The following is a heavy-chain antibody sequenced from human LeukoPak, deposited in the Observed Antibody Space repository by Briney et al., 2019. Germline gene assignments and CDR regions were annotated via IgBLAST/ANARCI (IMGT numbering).Heavy chain of an antibody. Sequence: ASVKVSCKASGYTFTGYYMHWVRQAPGQGLEWMGWINPNSGGTNYAQKFQGWVTMTRDTSISTAYMELSRLRSDDTAVYYCARDRGGSYYRDAFDIWGQGTMVTVSS. J-gene: IGHJ3*02. CDR1: GYTFTGYY. V-gene: IGHV1-2*04. CDR3: ARDRGGSYYRDAFDI. CDR2: INPNSGGT. D-gene: IGHD1-26*01.